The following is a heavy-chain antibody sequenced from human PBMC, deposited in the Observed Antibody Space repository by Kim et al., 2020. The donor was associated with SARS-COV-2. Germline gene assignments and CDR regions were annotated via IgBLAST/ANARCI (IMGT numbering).Heavy chain of an antibody. J-gene: IGHJ6*02. CDR2: ISYHGTNK. V-gene: IGHV3-30*03. CDR3: ARANEDTNSVISGMDV. Sequence: GGSLRLSCAASGFTFSSYGMLWVRQAPGKGLEWVALISYHGTNKYYADSVKGTFTISRDNSKNTLYLQMNSLRAEDTAVYYCARANEDTNSVISGMDVWGQGTTVTVSS. D-gene: IGHD5-18*01. CDR1: GFTFSSYG.